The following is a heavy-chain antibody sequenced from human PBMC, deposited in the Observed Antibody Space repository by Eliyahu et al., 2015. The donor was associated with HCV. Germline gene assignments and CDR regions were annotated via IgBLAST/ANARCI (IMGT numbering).Heavy chain of an antibody. J-gene: IGHJ4*02. V-gene: IGHV1-69*04. CDR1: GGTFSSYA. D-gene: IGHD3-10*01. Sequence: QVQLVQSGAEVKKPGSSVKVSCKASGGTFSSYAISWVRQAPGQGLEWMGRIIPILGIANYTQKFQGRVTITADKSTSTAYMELSSLRSEDTAVYYCARGLYYYGSSDFDYWGQGTLVTVSS. CDR3: ARGLYYYGSSDFDY. CDR2: IIPILGIA.